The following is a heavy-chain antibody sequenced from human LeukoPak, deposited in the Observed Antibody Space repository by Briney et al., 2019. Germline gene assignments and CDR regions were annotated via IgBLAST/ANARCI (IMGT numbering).Heavy chain of an antibody. V-gene: IGHV1-69*05. D-gene: IGHD3-10*01. Sequence: SVKVSCKASGVTFSNYVISWVRQAPGQGLEWMGGIIPMFGTANYAQKFQGRVTITTDESTSTGYMEMSSLRSEDTAVYYCARGYYYGSETYWHTNWFDPWGQGTPATVSS. CDR2: IIPMFGTA. CDR3: ARGYYYGSETYWHTNWFDP. J-gene: IGHJ5*02. CDR1: GVTFSNYV.